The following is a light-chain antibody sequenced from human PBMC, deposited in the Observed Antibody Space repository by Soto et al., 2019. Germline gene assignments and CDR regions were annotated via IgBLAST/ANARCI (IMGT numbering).Light chain of an antibody. Sequence: QSALTQPASVSGSPGQSISIFCTGTSSDVGGYGLVAWYQQHPGKAPKLIIYDVTNRPSGISNRFSGSKSGDTASLTISGLQAEDEADYYCSSYASSGTHVLFGGGTKVTVL. CDR3: SSYASSGTHVL. CDR1: SSDVGGYGL. CDR2: DVT. J-gene: IGLJ3*02. V-gene: IGLV2-14*03.